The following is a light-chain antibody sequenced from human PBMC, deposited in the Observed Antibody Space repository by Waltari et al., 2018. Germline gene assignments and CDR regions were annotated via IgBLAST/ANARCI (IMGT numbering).Light chain of an antibody. J-gene: IGKJ4*02. V-gene: IGKV1-33*01. CDR1: KGINNY. CDR2: YAS. Sequence: DIQMTQSPSSLSASVGDRVTITCRASKGINNYLSWYQQKPGKAPKSLIYYASSLETGVPTRFSGSRSGTDYTLSISSLQPEDIATYYCQQYNNSPLTFGGGTKVELK. CDR3: QQYNNSPLT.